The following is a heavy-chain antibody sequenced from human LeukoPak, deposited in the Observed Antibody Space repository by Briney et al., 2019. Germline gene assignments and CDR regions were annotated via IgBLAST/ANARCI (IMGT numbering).Heavy chain of an antibody. Sequence: GGSLRLSCAASGFTFSNYWMHWVRQAPGKGLVWVSRINSDGSSTTYADSVKGRCTISRDDAKNTLYLQMNSLRAEDTAVYYCARQNYYYVSIDDGMDVWGQGTTVTVSS. CDR3: ARQNYYYVSIDDGMDV. CDR2: INSDGSST. CDR1: GFTFSNYW. D-gene: IGHD3-22*01. V-gene: IGHV3-74*01. J-gene: IGHJ6*02.